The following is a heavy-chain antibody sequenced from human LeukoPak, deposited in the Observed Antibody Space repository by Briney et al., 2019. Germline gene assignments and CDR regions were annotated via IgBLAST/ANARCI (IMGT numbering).Heavy chain of an antibody. V-gene: IGHV3-30*04. Sequence: GGSLRLSCAASGFTFSSYAMSWVRQAPGKVLEWVAVISYDGSNKYYADSVKGRFTISRDNSKNTLYLQMNSLRAEDTAVYYCARDLSGAAPDDAFDIWGQGTMVTVSS. CDR3: ARDLSGAAPDDAFDI. CDR2: ISYDGSNK. J-gene: IGHJ3*02. D-gene: IGHD6-13*01. CDR1: GFTFSSYA.